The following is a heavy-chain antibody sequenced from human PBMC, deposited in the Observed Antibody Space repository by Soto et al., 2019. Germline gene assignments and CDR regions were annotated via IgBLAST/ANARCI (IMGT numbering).Heavy chain of an antibody. J-gene: IGHJ4*02. V-gene: IGHV5-51*01. Sequence: PVESLKISCQGSGYSFADSWIGWVRQVPGRGLEWVGIIYPGYSDIRYRPSFQGRVTISADKSVNTAYLQWSSLRASDTAIYYCARPPGSGTLFANWGQGTPVTVSS. CDR1: GYSFADSW. D-gene: IGHD2-15*01. CDR2: IYPGYSDI. CDR3: ARPPGSGTLFAN.